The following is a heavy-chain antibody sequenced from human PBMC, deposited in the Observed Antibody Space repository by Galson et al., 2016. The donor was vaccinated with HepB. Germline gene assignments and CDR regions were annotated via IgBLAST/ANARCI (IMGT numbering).Heavy chain of an antibody. CDR3: ARMRVGTDYGMDV. CDR2: ISAYNGNT. D-gene: IGHD1-1*01. CDR1: GYTFISNG. Sequence: SVKVSCKASGYTFISNGISWVRQAPGQGPEWMGWISAYNGNTNYAQKLQGRVTMTTDTSTSTAYMELRSLRSDDTAVYYCARMRVGTDYGMDVWGQGTTVTVSS. V-gene: IGHV1-18*01. J-gene: IGHJ6*02.